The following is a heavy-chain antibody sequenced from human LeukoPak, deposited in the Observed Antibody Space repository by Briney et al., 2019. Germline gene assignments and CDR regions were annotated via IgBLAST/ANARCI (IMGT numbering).Heavy chain of an antibody. J-gene: IGHJ3*02. V-gene: IGHV1-18*01. CDR3: ARDSLQIYYDSSGYHLDAFDN. Sequence: ASVKVSCKPSGYTFTSYGISWVRQAPGQGLEWVGWISGYNGNTKYAQKLQGRVTMTTDTSTSTAYTELRSLRSDDTAVHYCARDSLQIYYDSSGYHLDAFDNWGQGTMVTVSS. D-gene: IGHD3-22*01. CDR1: GYTFTSYG. CDR2: ISGYNGNT.